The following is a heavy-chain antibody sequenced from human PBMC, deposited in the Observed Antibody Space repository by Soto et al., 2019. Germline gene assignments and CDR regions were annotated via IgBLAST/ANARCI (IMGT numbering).Heavy chain of an antibody. D-gene: IGHD3-10*01. CDR1: GGSISSGCYY. CDR3: ARGGENWFDP. Sequence: TLSLTCTVSGGSISSGCYYWSWIRHHPGKGLEWIGYIFYSGSTYYNPSLESRVTISVATSKNQFSLKLSSVTAADTAVFYCARGGENWFDPWGQGTLVTVSS. CDR2: IFYSGST. V-gene: IGHV4-31*03. J-gene: IGHJ5*02.